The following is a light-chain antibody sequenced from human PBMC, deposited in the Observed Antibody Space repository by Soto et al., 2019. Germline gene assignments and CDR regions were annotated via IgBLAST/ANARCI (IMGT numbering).Light chain of an antibody. Sequence: EIVLTQSPGTLSLSPGERATLSCRASESVSNDHLAWYQRKPGQAPRLLIYGASYWATDIPYRFSGSGSGTDFTLTIARLEAEDFAVYLCQQYGSTPPTFGLGTKVEI. V-gene: IGKV3-20*01. CDR1: ESVSNDH. J-gene: IGKJ1*01. CDR3: QQYGSTPPT. CDR2: GAS.